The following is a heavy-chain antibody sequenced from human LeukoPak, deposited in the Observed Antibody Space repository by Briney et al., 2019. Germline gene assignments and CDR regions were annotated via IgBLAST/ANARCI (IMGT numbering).Heavy chain of an antibody. CDR1: GGSFSGYY. Sequence: SQTLSLTCAVYGGSFSGYYCCWIRQRQRDGLEWVGEINHSGSTNYNPSLKSRVTISVDTSKNQFSLKLSSVTATDTAVYYCAVGGRYFDYWGQGTLVTVSS. CDR3: AVGGRYFDY. CDR2: INHSGST. V-gene: IGHV4-34*01. J-gene: IGHJ4*02.